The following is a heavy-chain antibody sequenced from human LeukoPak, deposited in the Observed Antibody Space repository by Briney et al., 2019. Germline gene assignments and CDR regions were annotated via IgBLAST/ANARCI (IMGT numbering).Heavy chain of an antibody. V-gene: IGHV4-34*01. Sequence: PSETLSLTCAVYGGSFSGYYWSWIRQPPGKGLEWIGEINHSGSTNYNPSLKSRVTISVDTSKNQFSLKLSSVTAADTAVYYCARAILSGYPDSWGQGTLVTVSS. CDR2: INHSGST. D-gene: IGHD3-3*01. CDR3: ARAILSGYPDS. J-gene: IGHJ4*02. CDR1: GGSFSGYY.